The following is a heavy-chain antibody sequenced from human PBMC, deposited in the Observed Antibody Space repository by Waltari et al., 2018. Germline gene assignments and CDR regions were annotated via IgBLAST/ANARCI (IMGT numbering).Heavy chain of an antibody. Sequence: EVQLVESGGGLVKPGGSPRLSCAASGFTFSSYSMNWVRQAPGKGLEWVSSISSSSSYIYYADSVKGRFTISRDNAKNSLSLQMNSLRAEDTAVYYCARAPPSIGNYWGQGTLVTVSS. V-gene: IGHV3-21*01. CDR1: GFTFSSYS. J-gene: IGHJ4*02. D-gene: IGHD2-21*01. CDR3: ARAPPSIGNY. CDR2: ISSSSSYI.